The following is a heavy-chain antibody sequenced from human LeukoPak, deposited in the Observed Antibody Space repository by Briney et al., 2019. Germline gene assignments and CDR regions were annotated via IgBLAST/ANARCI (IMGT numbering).Heavy chain of an antibody. CDR3: AARGSDSLYFDY. CDR1: GGSISSGGYY. D-gene: IGHD2-21*01. V-gene: IGHV4-31*03. CDR2: IYYSGST. Sequence: SETLSLTCTVSGGSISSGGYYWSWIRQHPGKGLEWIGYIYYSGSTYYNPSLKSRVTISVDTSKNQFSLKLSSVTAVDTAVYYCAARGSDSLYFDYWGQGTLVTVSS. J-gene: IGHJ4*02.